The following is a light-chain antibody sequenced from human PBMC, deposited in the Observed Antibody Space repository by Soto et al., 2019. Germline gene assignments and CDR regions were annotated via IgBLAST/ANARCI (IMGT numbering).Light chain of an antibody. CDR3: QQRGNWPLT. Sequence: DIVMTQSPDSLAVSLGERATINCKSSQSVLYTSNNKNFLAWYQQKPGQPPKLLTYWASIRESGVPERFAGSGSGTDFTLTISSLQAEDVAVYYCQQRGNWPLTFGGGTKVEI. J-gene: IGKJ4*01. CDR2: WAS. V-gene: IGKV4-1*01. CDR1: QSVLYTSNNKNF.